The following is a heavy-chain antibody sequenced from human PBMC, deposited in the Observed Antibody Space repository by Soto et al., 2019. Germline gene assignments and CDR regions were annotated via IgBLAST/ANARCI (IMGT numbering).Heavy chain of an antibody. D-gene: IGHD4-17*01. Sequence: EVQLVESGGGLVQPGRSLRLSCAASGFTFDDYAMHWVRQAPGKGLEWVSSISWSSGSINYADSVKGRFTISRDNAKNSLYLQINSRRARDTPLYYCEKPPYYGVNSGGYFAYGGQEPLAPVSS. J-gene: IGHJ4*02. CDR1: GFTFDDYA. V-gene: IGHV3-9*01. CDR2: ISWSSGSI. CDR3: EKPPYYGVNSGGYFAY.